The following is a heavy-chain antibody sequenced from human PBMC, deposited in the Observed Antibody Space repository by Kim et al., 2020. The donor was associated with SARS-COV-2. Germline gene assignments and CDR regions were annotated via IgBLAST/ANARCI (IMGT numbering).Heavy chain of an antibody. CDR1: GGSFSGYY. D-gene: IGHD2-2*01. V-gene: IGHV4-34*01. CDR2: INHSGST. CDR3: ARSTPRMFHTGDIVVVPADKAAGKSPPYYMDV. J-gene: IGHJ6*03. Sequence: SETLSLTCAVYGGSFSGYYWSWIRQPPGKGLEWIGEINHSGSTNYNPSLKSRVTISVDTSKNQFSLKLSSVTAADTAVYYCARSTPRMFHTGDIVVVPADKAAGKSPPYYMDVWGKGTTVTVSS.